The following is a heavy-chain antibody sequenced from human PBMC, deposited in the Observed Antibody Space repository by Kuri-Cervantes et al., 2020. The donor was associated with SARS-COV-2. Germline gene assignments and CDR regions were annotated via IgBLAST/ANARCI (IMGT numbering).Heavy chain of an antibody. CDR3: AKDRGGVHDF. CDR1: GFNFSTTD. J-gene: IGHJ4*02. D-gene: IGHD2-21*01. CDR2: ISSDGKNK. V-gene: IGHV3-30*18. Sequence: GESLKISCVASGFNFSTTDMHWVRQAPGKGLEWVTFISSDGKNKKCMASGKGRFTISRDNSQNTLHLQMKSLRDEDTAIYYCAKDRGGVHDFWGQGTLVTVSS.